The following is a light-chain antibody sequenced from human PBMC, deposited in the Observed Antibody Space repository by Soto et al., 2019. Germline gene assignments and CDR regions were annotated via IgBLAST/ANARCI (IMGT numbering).Light chain of an antibody. V-gene: IGKV3-20*01. CDR3: QQYVSSVT. CDR1: QNIDNK. CDR2: GAS. Sequence: EIVLTQSPATLSVSPGERATLSCRASQNIDNKLVWYQQKPGQAPRLLIYGASNRATGIPDRFSGSGSGTDFTLTISRLEPEDFAVYYCQQYVSSVTFGQGTKVEIK. J-gene: IGKJ1*01.